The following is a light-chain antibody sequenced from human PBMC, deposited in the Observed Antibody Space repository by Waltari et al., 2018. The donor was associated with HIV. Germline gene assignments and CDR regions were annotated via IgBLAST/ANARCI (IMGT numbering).Light chain of an antibody. CDR3: QQSDGGSRT. V-gene: IGKV1-5*03. CDR1: QSIATS. Sequence: DIQMTQSPSPLSASIGDRVTITCRASQSIATSLAWYQQKPGKSPKPLIYRASNLETGVPPRFSGSGSGTEFSLTINALQADDFATYYCQQSDGGSRTFGQGTTV. CDR2: RAS. J-gene: IGKJ1*01.